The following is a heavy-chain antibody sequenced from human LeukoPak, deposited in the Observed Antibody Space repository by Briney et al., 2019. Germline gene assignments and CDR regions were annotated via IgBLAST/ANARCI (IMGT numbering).Heavy chain of an antibody. Sequence: GGSLRLSCAASGFTFSSYAMSWVRQAQGKGLEWVSAISGSGGSTYYADSVKGRFTISRDNSKNTLYLQMNSLRAEDTAVYYCAKGDYYYDSSGFDYWGQGTLVTVSS. D-gene: IGHD3-22*01. CDR3: AKGDYYYDSSGFDY. J-gene: IGHJ4*02. CDR1: GFTFSSYA. CDR2: ISGSGGST. V-gene: IGHV3-23*01.